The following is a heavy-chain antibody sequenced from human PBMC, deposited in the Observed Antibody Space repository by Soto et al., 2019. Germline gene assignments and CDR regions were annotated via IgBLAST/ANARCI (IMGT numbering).Heavy chain of an antibody. Sequence: QVQLVQSGAEVKKPGSSVKVSCKASGGTFSSYAISWVRQAPGQGLEWMGGIIPIFGTANYAQKFQGRVTITADKSTSTAYMELSSLRSEDTAVYYCARDRITIFGVVIICGWFDPWGQGTLVTVSS. CDR3: ARDRITIFGVVIICGWFDP. D-gene: IGHD3-3*01. V-gene: IGHV1-69*06. CDR1: GGTFSSYA. J-gene: IGHJ5*02. CDR2: IIPIFGTA.